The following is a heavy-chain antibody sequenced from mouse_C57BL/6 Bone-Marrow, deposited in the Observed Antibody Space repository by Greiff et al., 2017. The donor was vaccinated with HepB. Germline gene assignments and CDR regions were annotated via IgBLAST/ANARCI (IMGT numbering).Heavy chain of an antibody. V-gene: IGHV1-78*01. CDR2: IYPRDGST. J-gene: IGHJ4*01. CDR3: ARAVVATDYAMDY. D-gene: IGHD1-1*01. Sequence: VKLMESDAELVKPGASVKISCKVSGYTFTDHTIHWMKQRPEQGLEWIGYIYPRDGSTKYNEKFKGKATLTADKSSSTAYMQLNSLTSEDSAVYFCARAVVATDYAMDYWGQGTSVTVSS. CDR1: GYTFTDHT.